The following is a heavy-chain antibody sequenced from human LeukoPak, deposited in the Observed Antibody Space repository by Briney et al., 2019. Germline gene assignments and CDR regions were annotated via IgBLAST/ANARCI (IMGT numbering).Heavy chain of an antibody. CDR1: GGSISGYY. J-gene: IGHJ5*02. V-gene: IGHV4-59*01. Sequence: ESSETLSLTCTVSGGSISGYYWSWIRQPPGQGLEWIGYIHYSGSTDYNPSLKGRVTISLDVSKNQFSLKINSMTAADTAVYYCAREGQWLPDWFDPWGQGTLVTVSS. CDR2: IHYSGST. D-gene: IGHD6-19*01. CDR3: AREGQWLPDWFDP.